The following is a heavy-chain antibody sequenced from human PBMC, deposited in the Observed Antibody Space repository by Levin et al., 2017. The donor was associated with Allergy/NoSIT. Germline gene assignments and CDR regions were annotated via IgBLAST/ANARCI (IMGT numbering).Heavy chain of an antibody. CDR2: LSGSGGST. CDR3: AKVGLRLGGDY. J-gene: IGHJ4*02. V-gene: IGHV3-23*01. D-gene: IGHD3-16*01. CDR1: GFTFSNYA. Sequence: GGSLRLSCAASGFTFSNYAMSWVRQAPGKGLEWVSTLSGSGGSTYYADSVKGRFTISRDNSKNTLYLQMNSLRAEDTAVYYCAKVGLRLGGDYWGQGTLVTVAS.